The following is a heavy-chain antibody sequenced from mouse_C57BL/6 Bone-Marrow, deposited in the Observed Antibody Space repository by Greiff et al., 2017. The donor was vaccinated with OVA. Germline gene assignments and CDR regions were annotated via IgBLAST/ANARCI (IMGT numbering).Heavy chain of an antibody. D-gene: IGHD3-3*01. CDR2: IYPGDGGI. V-gene: IGHV1-80*01. CDR1: GYAFSNYW. CDR3: ARRAF. J-gene: IGHJ2*01. Sequence: VQLKESGAELVKPGASVKISCKASGYAFSNYWMNWVKQRPGKGLEWIGQIYPGDGGINYNGKCKGKAALTADKSSSAAYMQFSRLTAGDYAVYFCARRAFWGEGTTLTVSS.